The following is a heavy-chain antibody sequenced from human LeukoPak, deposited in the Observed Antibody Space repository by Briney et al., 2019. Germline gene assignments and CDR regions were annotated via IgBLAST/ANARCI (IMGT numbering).Heavy chain of an antibody. D-gene: IGHD5-12*01. J-gene: IGHJ4*02. Sequence: SETLSLTCAAYGGSFSGYYWSWIRQPPGKGLEWIGEINHSGSTNYNPSLKSRVTISVDTSKNQFSLKLSSVTAADTAVYYCARVVPYSGYEIDYWGQGTLVTVSS. CDR1: GGSFSGYY. CDR2: INHSGST. CDR3: ARVVPYSGYEIDY. V-gene: IGHV4-34*01.